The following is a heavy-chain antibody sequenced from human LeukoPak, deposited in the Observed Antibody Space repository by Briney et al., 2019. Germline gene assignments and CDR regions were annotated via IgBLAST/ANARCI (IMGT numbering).Heavy chain of an antibody. CDR1: GYTISGKY. J-gene: IGHJ4*02. CDR2: IYIGGNT. Sequence: PEGSLRLSCGASGYTISGKYMGWVRQAPGKGREWVSVIYIGGNTYYTDSVKGRFTISRDDSKNTLYLQMNSLRVEDTAVYYCVTPGPAVTGGFEYWGQGALVTVSS. CDR3: VTPGPAVTGGFEY. D-gene: IGHD2-21*02. V-gene: IGHV3-53*01.